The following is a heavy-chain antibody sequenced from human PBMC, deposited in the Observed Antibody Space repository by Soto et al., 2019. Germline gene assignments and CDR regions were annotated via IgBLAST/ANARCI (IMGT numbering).Heavy chain of an antibody. CDR1: GFSLSTGGVG. Sequence: QITLKESGPTLVKPTQTLTLTCTFSGFSLSTGGVGVGWTRQPPGKALEWLAFIYWDDNKRYSPSLNSRLTITKDTSKNQVVLTMTNMDPVDTATYFCAHRIVTNNWFDPWGQGTLVTVSS. J-gene: IGHJ5*02. D-gene: IGHD3-22*01. V-gene: IGHV2-5*02. CDR2: IYWDDNK. CDR3: AHRIVTNNWFDP.